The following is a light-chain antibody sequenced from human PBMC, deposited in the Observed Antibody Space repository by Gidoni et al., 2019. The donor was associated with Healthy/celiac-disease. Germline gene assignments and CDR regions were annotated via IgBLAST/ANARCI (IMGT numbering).Light chain of an antibody. V-gene: IGKV3-11*01. Sequence: EIVLTQSPATLSLSPGERATLSCRASQSVSSYLAWYPQKPGQAPRLLIYDASNRATGIPARFSGSGSGTDFTLTISSLEPEDFAVYYCQQRSNWPPGTFGGGTKVEIK. CDR1: QSVSSY. CDR2: DAS. CDR3: QQRSNWPPGT. J-gene: IGKJ4*01.